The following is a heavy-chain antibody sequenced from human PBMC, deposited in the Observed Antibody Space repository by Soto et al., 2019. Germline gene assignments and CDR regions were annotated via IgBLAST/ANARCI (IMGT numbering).Heavy chain of an antibody. CDR1: GGSFSGYY. J-gene: IGHJ6*02. D-gene: IGHD3-3*01. V-gene: IGHV4-34*01. CDR3: ARSATIFGVVIIQSYYYGMDV. Sequence: SETLSLTCAVYGGSFSGYYWSWIRQPPGKGLEWIGEINHSGSTNYNPSLKSRVTISVDTSKNQFSLKLSSVTTADTAVYYCARSATIFGVVIIQSYYYGMDVWGQGTTVTVSS. CDR2: INHSGST.